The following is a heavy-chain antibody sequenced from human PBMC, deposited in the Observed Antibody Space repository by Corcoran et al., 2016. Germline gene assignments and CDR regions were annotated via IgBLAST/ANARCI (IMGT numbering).Heavy chain of an antibody. CDR1: GYIFINYA. CDR3: ARAARSGSNYYSAMDV. CDR2: INAGNGNI. Sequence: QVQLVQSGAEVKKPGASVKVSCKASGYIFINYAMHWVRQAPGQRIEWMGWINAGNGNIIYSQKFQGRVAITRDTSASTTYMELSSLTSEDTALYYCARAARSGSNYYSAMDVWGQGTTVTVSS. V-gene: IGHV1-3*01. J-gene: IGHJ6*02. D-gene: IGHD3-10*01.